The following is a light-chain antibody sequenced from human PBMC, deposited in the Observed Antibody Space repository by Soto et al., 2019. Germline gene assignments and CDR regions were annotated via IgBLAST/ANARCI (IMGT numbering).Light chain of an antibody. CDR1: QSVLYSSNNKNY. CDR3: QQYYSIPQT. J-gene: IGKJ3*01. Sequence: DIVMTQSPDSLALSLGERATINCKSSQSVLYSSNNKNYLAWYQQKPGQPPKLLIYWASTRESGVPDRFSGSGSETDFILTISSLQAEDVAAYYCQQYYSIPQTFGPGTKVDI. V-gene: IGKV4-1*01. CDR2: WAS.